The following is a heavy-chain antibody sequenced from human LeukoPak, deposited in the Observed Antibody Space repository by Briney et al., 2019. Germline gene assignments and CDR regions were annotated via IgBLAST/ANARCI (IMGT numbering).Heavy chain of an antibody. V-gene: IGHV4-4*07. CDR1: GGSISSYY. J-gene: IGHJ4*02. D-gene: IGHD4-17*01. CDR2: IYTSGST. CDR3: ARVDPTVTTGPYFDY. Sequence: SETLPLTCAVSGGSISSYYWSWIRQPAGKGLEWIGRIYTSGSTNYNPSLKSRVTMSVDTSKNQFSLKLSSVTAADTAVYYCARVDPTVTTGPYFDYWGQGTLVTVSS.